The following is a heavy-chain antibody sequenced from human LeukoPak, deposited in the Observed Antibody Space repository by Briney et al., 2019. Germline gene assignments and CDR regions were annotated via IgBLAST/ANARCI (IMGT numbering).Heavy chain of an antibody. J-gene: IGHJ4*02. Sequence: PSETLSLTCTVSGGSISSYYWSWIRQPPGKGLEWIGEINHSGSTNYNPSLKSRVTISVDTSKNQFSLKLSSVTAADTAVYYCARGSSSWYKYWGQGTLVTVSS. D-gene: IGHD6-13*01. CDR2: INHSGST. CDR1: GGSISSYY. V-gene: IGHV4-34*01. CDR3: ARGSSSWYKY.